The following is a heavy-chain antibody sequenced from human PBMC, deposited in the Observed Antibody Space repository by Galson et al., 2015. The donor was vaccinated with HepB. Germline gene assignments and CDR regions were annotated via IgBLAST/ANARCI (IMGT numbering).Heavy chain of an antibody. Sequence: SLRLSCAASGFTFSSYAMHWVRQAPGKGLEWVAVISYDGSNKYYADSVKGRFTISRDNSKNTLYLQMNSLRAEDTAVYYCARDSVSSGWYYFDYWGQGTLVTVSS. CDR1: GFTFSSYA. CDR3: ARDSVSSGWYYFDY. CDR2: ISYDGSNK. J-gene: IGHJ4*02. V-gene: IGHV3-30-3*01. D-gene: IGHD6-19*01.